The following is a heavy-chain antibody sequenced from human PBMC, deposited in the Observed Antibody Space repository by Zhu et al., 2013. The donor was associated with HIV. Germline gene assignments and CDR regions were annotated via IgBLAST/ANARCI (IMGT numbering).Heavy chain of an antibody. CDR2: ISGSGGST. V-gene: IGHV3-23*01. CDR1: GFTFSSYA. Sequence: EVQLLESGGGLVQPGGSLRLSCAASGFTFSSYAMSWVRQAPGKGLEWVSAISGSGGSTYYADSVKGRFTISRDNSKNTLYLQMNSLRAEDTAVYYCAKDPAPYYYDSSGYYPYYFDYWGQGTLVTVSS. CDR3: AKDPAPYYYDSSGYYPYYFDY. D-gene: IGHD3-22*01. J-gene: IGHJ4*02.